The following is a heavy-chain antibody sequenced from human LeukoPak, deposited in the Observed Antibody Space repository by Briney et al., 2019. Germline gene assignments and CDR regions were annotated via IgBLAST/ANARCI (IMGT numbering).Heavy chain of an antibody. J-gene: IGHJ4*02. V-gene: IGHV3-48*01. CDR3: AKSYNGYESKPDY. CDR2: ISSSSSPI. CDR1: GFTFSSYS. D-gene: IGHD5-12*01. Sequence: GGSLRLSCAASGFTFSSYSMNWVRQAPDKGLEWVSYISSSSSPIYYADSVKGRFTISRDNAKNSLYLQMNSLRAEDTAVYYCAKSYNGYESKPDYWGQGTLVTVSS.